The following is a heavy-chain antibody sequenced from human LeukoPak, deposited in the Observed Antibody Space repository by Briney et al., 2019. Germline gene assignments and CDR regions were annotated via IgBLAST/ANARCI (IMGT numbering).Heavy chain of an antibody. D-gene: IGHD3-10*01. CDR1: GGTFISYA. CDR2: IIPIFGTA. CDR3: ARDLRVVRGVIISGFDY. J-gene: IGHJ4*02. Sequence: SVKVSCKASGGTFISYAIGWVRQAPGQGLEWMGGIIPIFGTANYAQKLQGRVTMTTDTSTSTAYMELRSLRSDDTAVYYCARDLRVVRGVIISGFDYWGQGTLVTVSS. V-gene: IGHV1-69*05.